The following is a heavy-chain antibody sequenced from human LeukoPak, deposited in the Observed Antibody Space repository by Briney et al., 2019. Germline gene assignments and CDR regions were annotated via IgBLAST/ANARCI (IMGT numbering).Heavy chain of an antibody. CDR2: INHSGST. D-gene: IGHD5-12*01. V-gene: IGHV4-34*01. Sequence: SETLSLTCAVYGGSFSGYYWTWIRQPPGKGLEWIGEINHSGSTNYNSSLKSRVTISVDTSKNQFSLTLSSVTAADTAVYYCARVGYVDIVAQELSYFDYWGQGTLVTVSS. CDR3: ARVGYVDIVAQELSYFDY. CDR1: GGSFSGYY. J-gene: IGHJ4*02.